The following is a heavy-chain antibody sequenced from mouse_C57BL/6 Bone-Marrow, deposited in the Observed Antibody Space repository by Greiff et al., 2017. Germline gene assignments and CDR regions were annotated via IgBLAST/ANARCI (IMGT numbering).Heavy chain of an antibody. CDR1: GFSLTSYG. CDR2: IWSGGST. J-gene: IGHJ2*01. CDR3: ARNWAYCFDY. V-gene: IGHV2-2*01. D-gene: IGHD4-1*01. Sequence: QVQLQQSGPGLVQPSQSLSITCTVSGFSLTSYGVHWVRQSPGKGLEWLGVIWSGGSTDYNAAFISRLSISKDNSKSQVFFKMNSLQADDTAIYYCARNWAYCFDYWGQGTTLTVSS.